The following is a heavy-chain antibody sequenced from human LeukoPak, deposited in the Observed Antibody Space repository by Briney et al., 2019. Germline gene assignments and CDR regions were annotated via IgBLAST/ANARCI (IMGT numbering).Heavy chain of an antibody. CDR2: IYHSGST. CDR1: GGSISSGGYS. Sequence: SETLSLTCAVSGGSISSGGYSWSWIRQPPGKGLEWIGYIYHSGSTYYNPSLKSRVTISVDRSKNQFSLELSSVTAADTAVYYCARDLYYGSGGYYYYYGMDVWGKGTTVTVSS. CDR3: ARDLYYGSGGYYYYYGMDV. D-gene: IGHD3-10*01. V-gene: IGHV4-30-2*01. J-gene: IGHJ6*04.